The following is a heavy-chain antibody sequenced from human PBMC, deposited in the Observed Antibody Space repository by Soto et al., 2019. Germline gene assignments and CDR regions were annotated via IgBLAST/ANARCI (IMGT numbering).Heavy chain of an antibody. D-gene: IGHD6-6*01. CDR1: GFTFSSYS. CDR3: AKGDMYRAARPRVDY. V-gene: IGHV3-21*01. CDR2: ICNNRSNI. Sequence: SGGSLRLSCAASGFTFSSYSMNWVRQAPGKGLEWVSFICNNRSNIYYADSVKGRFTISRDNSKNTLYLQMNSLRAEDTAVYYCAKGDMYRAARPRVDYWGQGTLVTVSS. J-gene: IGHJ4*02.